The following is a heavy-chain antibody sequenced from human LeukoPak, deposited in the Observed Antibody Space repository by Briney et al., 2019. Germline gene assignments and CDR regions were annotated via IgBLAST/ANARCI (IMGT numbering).Heavy chain of an antibody. V-gene: IGHV1-2*02. Sequence: ASVKVSCKASGYTFTSYYMHWVRQAPGQGLEWMGWINSNSADTNYAQNFQGRVTMTRDTSISTAYMELSRLRSEDTAVYYCARAGVVPAVHDAFDIWGQGTLVTVSS. D-gene: IGHD2-2*01. CDR3: ARAGVVPAVHDAFDI. CDR2: INSNSADT. CDR1: GYTFTSYY. J-gene: IGHJ3*02.